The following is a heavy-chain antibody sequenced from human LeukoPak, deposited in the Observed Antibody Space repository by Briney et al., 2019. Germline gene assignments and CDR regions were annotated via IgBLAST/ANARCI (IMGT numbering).Heavy chain of an antibody. CDR3: ARVPFTASLGDYFDY. CDR1: GFTTSDNY. Sequence: GGSLRLSCAASGFTTSDNYITWVRQAPGKGLQWVSVIYSGGRTNYADSVKGRFSMSRDKSNGTVYLQLNSLRTEDTAVYFCARVPFTASLGDYFDYWGQGALVTVSS. D-gene: IGHD3-16*01. J-gene: IGHJ4*02. CDR2: IYSGGRT. V-gene: IGHV3-66*01.